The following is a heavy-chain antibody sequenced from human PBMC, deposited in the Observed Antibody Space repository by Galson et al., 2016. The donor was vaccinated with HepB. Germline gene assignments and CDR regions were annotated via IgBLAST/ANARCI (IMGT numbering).Heavy chain of an antibody. Sequence: SLRLSCAASGFTFDDYAMSWVRQTPGKGLEWVSGIKGGGDYPGYADSVKGRFIISSDNAKNSLYLQMDSLRDEYTALYYCARGRSSGNYFSNSYHGFDVWGQGTTVTVSS. D-gene: IGHD3-10*01. CDR2: IKGGGDYP. CDR1: GFTFDDYA. CDR3: ARGRSSGNYFSNSYHGFDV. V-gene: IGHV3-20*04. J-gene: IGHJ6*02.